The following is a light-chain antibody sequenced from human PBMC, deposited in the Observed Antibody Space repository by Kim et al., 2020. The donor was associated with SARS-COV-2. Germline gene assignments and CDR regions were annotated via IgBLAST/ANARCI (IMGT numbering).Light chain of an antibody. CDR1: QSVSINY. CDR2: GTS. CDR3: HHYGSSPYT. V-gene: IGKV3-20*01. Sequence: LSPGERATLPCAARQSVSINYWAWYQQKPGQAPGLLIYGTSNRATGIPDRFSGSGTGTDFTLTISRLEPEDFAVYYCHHYGSSPYTFGQGTKLEI. J-gene: IGKJ2*01.